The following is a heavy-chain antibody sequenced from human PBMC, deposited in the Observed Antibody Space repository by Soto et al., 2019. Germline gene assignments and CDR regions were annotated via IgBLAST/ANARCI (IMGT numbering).Heavy chain of an antibody. CDR1: GFTFSSYA. Sequence: GGSLRLSCAASGFTFSSYAMSWVRQAPGKGLEWVSAISGSGGSTYYADSVKGRFTISRDNSKNTLYLQMNSLRAEDKAVYYCAKGITGYDAFDIWGQGTMVTVSS. CDR3: AKGITGYDAFDI. J-gene: IGHJ3*02. D-gene: IGHD1-20*01. V-gene: IGHV3-23*01. CDR2: ISGSGGST.